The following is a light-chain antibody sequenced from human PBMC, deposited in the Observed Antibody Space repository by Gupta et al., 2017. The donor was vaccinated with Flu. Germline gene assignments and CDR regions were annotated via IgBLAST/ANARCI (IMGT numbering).Light chain of an antibody. CDR1: RSNIGSKA. V-gene: IGLV1-44*01. CDR3: AAWDNSRSGLYV. Sequence: TISCYGSRSNIGSKAVRCNQQFPGAAPKLLIYGDNKRPSGVPARCAGSKSGTSAALAISGLQSEDEADDYCAAWDNSRSGLYVFGTGTKVTVL. CDR2: GDN. J-gene: IGLJ1*01.